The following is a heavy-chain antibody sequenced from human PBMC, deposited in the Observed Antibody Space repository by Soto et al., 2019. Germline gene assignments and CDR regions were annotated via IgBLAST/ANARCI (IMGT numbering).Heavy chain of an antibody. Sequence: EVELVESGGGLVQPGGSLRLSCAASGFTLGSYWMHWVRQAPGKGLVWVSRLSGDGTGTRYADFVKGRFTISGDNAKNTLYLDMNSLGPDDTAVYYWTRGGGGGSFDQWGQGTLVTVSS. CDR2: LSGDGTGT. V-gene: IGHV3-74*01. D-gene: IGHD2-15*01. CDR3: TRGGGGGSFDQ. J-gene: IGHJ4*02. CDR1: GFTLGSYW.